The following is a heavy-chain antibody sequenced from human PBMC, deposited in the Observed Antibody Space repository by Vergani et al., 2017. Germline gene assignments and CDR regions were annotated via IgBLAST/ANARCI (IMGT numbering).Heavy chain of an antibody. Sequence: EVQLVESGGGVVQPGRSLRLSCAASGFTFDDYAMHWVRQAPGKGLEWVSGISWNSGSIGYADSVKGRFTISRDNAKNSLYLQMNSLRAEDTALYYCARVRGDNKQMVMYYFDYWGQGTLVTVSS. J-gene: IGHJ4*02. CDR1: GFTFDDYA. D-gene: IGHD2-8*01. CDR2: ISWNSGSI. V-gene: IGHV3-9*01. CDR3: ARVRGDNKQMVMYYFDY.